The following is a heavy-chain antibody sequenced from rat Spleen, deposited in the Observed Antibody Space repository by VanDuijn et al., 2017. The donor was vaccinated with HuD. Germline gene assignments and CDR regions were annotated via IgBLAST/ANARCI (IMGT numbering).Heavy chain of an antibody. J-gene: IGHJ3*01. V-gene: IGHV5-20*01. CDR2: ISHEGYST. D-gene: IGHD1-6*01. CDR3: ATGPRILRLDWFAY. Sequence: EVQLVESGGGLVQPGRSLKVSCAASGFTFSDYYMAWVRQAPKKGLEWVASISHEGYSTYYRDSVKGRFTISRDNAKITLYLQMDSLRSEDTATYYCATGPRILRLDWFAYWGQGTLVTVSS. CDR1: GFTFSDYY.